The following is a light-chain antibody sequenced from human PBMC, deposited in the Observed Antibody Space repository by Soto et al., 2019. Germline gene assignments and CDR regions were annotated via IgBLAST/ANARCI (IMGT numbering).Light chain of an antibody. V-gene: IGKV3-15*01. Sequence: ETVMTQSPAPLSVSPGERATLSCRTSQSVSSNLAWYQQKPGQAPRLLIYGASTRATGIPARFSGSGSGTEFILTISSLQSEDFAVYYCQQYNNWPGTFGQGTKVEIK. CDR2: GAS. CDR1: QSVSSN. J-gene: IGKJ1*01. CDR3: QQYNNWPGT.